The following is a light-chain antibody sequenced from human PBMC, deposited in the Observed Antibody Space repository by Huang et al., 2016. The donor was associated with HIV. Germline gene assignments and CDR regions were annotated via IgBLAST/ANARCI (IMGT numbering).Light chain of an antibody. CDR1: QSISSY. CDR2: AAS. CDR3: QQSYSTPL. V-gene: IGKV1-39*01. J-gene: IGKJ3*01. Sequence: DIQMTQSPSSLSASVGDRVTITCRASQSISSYLNWYQQKPGKAPKLLIYAASGLQSGVPSRFSSSGSGTDFTLTISSLQPEDFATYYCQQSYSTPLFGPGTKVDIK.